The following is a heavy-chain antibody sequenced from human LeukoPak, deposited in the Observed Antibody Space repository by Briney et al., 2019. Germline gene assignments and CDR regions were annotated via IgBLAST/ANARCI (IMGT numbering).Heavy chain of an antibody. D-gene: IGHD1-1*01. CDR1: GGSISSYY. J-gene: IGHJ6*02. CDR3: ARRVRGERQIYYYYYGMDV. CDR2: INHSGST. V-gene: IGHV4-34*01. Sequence: PSETLSLTCTVSGGSISSYYWSWIRQPPGKGLEWIGEINHSGSTNYNPSLKSRVTISVDTSKNQFSLKLSSVTAADTAVYYCARRVRGERQIYYYYYGMDVWGQGTTVTVSS.